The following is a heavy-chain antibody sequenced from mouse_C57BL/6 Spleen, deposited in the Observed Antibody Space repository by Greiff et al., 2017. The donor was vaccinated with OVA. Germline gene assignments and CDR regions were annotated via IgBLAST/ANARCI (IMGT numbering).Heavy chain of an antibody. D-gene: IGHD2-3*01. Sequence: QVQLKESGAELARPGASVKLSCKASGYTFTSYGISWVKQRTGQGLEWIGEIYPRSGNTYYNEKFKGKATLTADKSSSTAYMELRSLTSEDSAVYFCARFGYLNYFDYWGQGTTLTVSS. CDR3: ARFGYLNYFDY. V-gene: IGHV1-81*01. J-gene: IGHJ2*01. CDR2: IYPRSGNT. CDR1: GYTFTSYG.